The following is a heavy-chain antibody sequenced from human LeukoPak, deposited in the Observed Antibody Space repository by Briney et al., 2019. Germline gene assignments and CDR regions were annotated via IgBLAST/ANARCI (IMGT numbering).Heavy chain of an antibody. D-gene: IGHD6-13*01. J-gene: IGHJ5*02. CDR1: GGSFSGYY. CDR2: IYYSGST. Sequence: PSETLSLTCAVYGGSFSGYYWSWIRQPPGKGLEWIGSIYYSGSTYYNPSLKSRVTISVDTSKNQFSLKLSSVTAADTAVYYCARNPAAGTRDWFDPWGQGTLVTVSS. V-gene: IGHV4-34*01. CDR3: ARNPAAGTRDWFDP.